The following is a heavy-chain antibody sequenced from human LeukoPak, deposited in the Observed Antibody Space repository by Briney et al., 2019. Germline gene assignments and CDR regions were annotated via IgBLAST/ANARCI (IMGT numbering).Heavy chain of an antibody. CDR2: MNPNSGNT. D-gene: IGHD2-2*01. J-gene: IGHJ3*02. CDR3: VVGIVVVPAAPSALHAFDI. CDR1: GYTFTSYD. V-gene: IGHV1-8*03. Sequence: GASVNVSCKASGYTFTSYDINWVRQASGQGLEGMGWMNPNSGNTGYAQKFQGRVTITRNTSISTAYMELSSLRSEDTAVYYCVVGIVVVPAAPSALHAFDIWGQGTMVTVSS.